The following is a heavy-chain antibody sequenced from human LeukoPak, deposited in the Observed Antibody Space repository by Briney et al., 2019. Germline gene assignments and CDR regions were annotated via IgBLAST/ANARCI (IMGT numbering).Heavy chain of an antibody. D-gene: IGHD3-16*01. CDR3: ARDFNWAFDY. CDR2: ISHDGNTG. V-gene: IGHV3-30-3*01. J-gene: IGHJ4*02. Sequence: GRSLRLSCAASKFMFSAYNMHWVRQVPGRGLEWLAIISHDGNTGHYADSVKGRFTISRDNSKDTVDLQMNSLRADDTAVYYCARDFNWAFDYWGQGTLVTVSS. CDR1: KFMFSAYN.